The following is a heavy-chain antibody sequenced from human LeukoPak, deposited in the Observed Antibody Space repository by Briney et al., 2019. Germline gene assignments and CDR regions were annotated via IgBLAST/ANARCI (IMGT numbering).Heavy chain of an antibody. D-gene: IGHD3-3*01. J-gene: IGHJ5*02. V-gene: IGHV3-23*01. CDR3: AKDLHRDFWSGYYDNWFDP. CDR1: GFTFSSYS. CDR2: ISGSGGST. Sequence: GGSLRLSCAASGFTFSSYSMSWVRQAPGKGLEWVSAISGSGGSTYYADSVKGRFTISRDNSKNTLYLQMNSLRAEDTAVYYCAKDLHRDFWSGYYDNWFDPWGQGTLVTVSS.